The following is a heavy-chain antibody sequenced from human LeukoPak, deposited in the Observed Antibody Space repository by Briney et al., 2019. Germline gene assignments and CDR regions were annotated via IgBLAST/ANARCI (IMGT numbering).Heavy chain of an antibody. CDR3: ARVSDDVDYYYYMDV. Sequence: ASVKVSCKASGGTFSSYAISWVRQAPGQGLEWMGGIIPIFGTANYAQKFQGRVMITTDESTSTAYMELSSLRSEDTAVYYCARVSDDVDYYYYMDVWGKGTTVTVSS. CDR1: GGTFSSYA. J-gene: IGHJ6*03. D-gene: IGHD3-10*01. CDR2: IIPIFGTA. V-gene: IGHV1-69*05.